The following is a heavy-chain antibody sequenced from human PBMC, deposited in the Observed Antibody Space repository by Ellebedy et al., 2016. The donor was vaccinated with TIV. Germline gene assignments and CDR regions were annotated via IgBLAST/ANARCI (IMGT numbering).Heavy chain of an antibody. CDR1: GYTFITDG. V-gene: IGHV1-18*04. D-gene: IGHD3-3*01. J-gene: IGHJ5*01. Sequence: AASVKVSCKASGYTFITDGISWVRQAPGQGLEWMGWISGYNGNTKFAQNVQGRVSLTTDTSTMTAYMEVRNRTSDDTAGYYCARDAGFACFESWGQGTLVTVSS. CDR3: ARDAGFACFES. CDR2: ISGYNGNT.